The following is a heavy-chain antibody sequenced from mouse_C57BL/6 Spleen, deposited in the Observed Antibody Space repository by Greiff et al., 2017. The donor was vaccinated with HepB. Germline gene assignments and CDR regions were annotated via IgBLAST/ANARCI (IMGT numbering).Heavy chain of an antibody. CDR3: ARSTTVVESYFDY. V-gene: IGHV1-54*01. CDR2: INPGSGGT. Sequence: VHLVESGAELVRPGTSVKVSCKASGYAFTNYLIEWVKQRPGQGLEWIGVINPGSGGTNYNEKFKGKATLTADKSSSTAYMQLSSLTSEDSAVYFCARSTTVVESYFDYWGQGTTLTVSS. CDR1: GYAFTNYL. D-gene: IGHD1-1*01. J-gene: IGHJ2*01.